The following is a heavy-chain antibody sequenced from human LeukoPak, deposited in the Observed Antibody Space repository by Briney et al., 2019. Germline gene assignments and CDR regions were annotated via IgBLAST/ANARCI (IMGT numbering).Heavy chain of an antibody. J-gene: IGHJ5*02. Sequence: ASVKVSCKASGGTFSSYAISWVRQAPGQGLEWMGGIIPIFGTANYAQKFQGRVTITTDESTSTAYMELSSLRSEDTAVYYCARDGSSSWPPNWFDPWGQGTLVTVSS. D-gene: IGHD6-13*01. V-gene: IGHV1-69*05. CDR2: IIPIFGTA. CDR3: ARDGSSSWPPNWFDP. CDR1: GGTFSSYA.